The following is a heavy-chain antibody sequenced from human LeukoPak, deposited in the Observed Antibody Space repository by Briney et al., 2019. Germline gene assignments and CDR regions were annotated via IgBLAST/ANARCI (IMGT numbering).Heavy chain of an antibody. CDR1: GFTFNGSA. CDR2: IRSKAHRYAT. J-gene: IGHJ4*02. V-gene: IGHV3-73*01. CDR3: TRRHYGDYVVDN. D-gene: IGHD4-17*01. Sequence: PGGSLKLSCATSGFTFNGSALHWVRQASGQGLEWVGRIRSKAHRYATAYAASVKGRFTVSRDDSKNMAYLQMNSLKTEDTVIYYCTRRHYGDYVVDNWGQGTLVTVSS.